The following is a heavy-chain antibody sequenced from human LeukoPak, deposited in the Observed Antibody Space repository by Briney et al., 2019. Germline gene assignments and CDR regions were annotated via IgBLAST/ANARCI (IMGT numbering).Heavy chain of an antibody. CDR1: GFIFSSYA. V-gene: IGHV3-23*01. CDR2: ISGSGGST. CDR3: AKESLRLYVVDY. Sequence: GSLRLSCAASGFIFSSYAMSWVRQVPGKGLEWVSAISGSGGSTYYADSVKGRFTISRDNSKNTLYLQMNSLRAEDTAVYYCAKESLRLYVVDYWGQGTLVTVSS. J-gene: IGHJ4*02. D-gene: IGHD3-10*02.